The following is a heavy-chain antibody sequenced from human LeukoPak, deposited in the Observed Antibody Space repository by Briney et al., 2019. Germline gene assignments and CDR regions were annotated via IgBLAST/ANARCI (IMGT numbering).Heavy chain of an antibody. J-gene: IGHJ3*02. D-gene: IGHD6-13*01. V-gene: IGHV4-59*01. CDR2: IYYSGST. Sequence: SETLSLTCTVSGGSISSYYWSWIRQPPGKGLEWIGYIYYSGSTNYNPSLKSRVTISVDTSKNQSSLKLSSVTAADTAVYYCARDRSIAAEANAFDTWGQGTMVTVSS. CDR3: ARDRSIAAEANAFDT. CDR1: GGSISSYY.